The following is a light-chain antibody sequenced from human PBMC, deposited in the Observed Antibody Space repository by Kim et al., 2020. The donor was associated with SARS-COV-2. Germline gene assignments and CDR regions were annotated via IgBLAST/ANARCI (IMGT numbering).Light chain of an antibody. V-gene: IGKV3-15*01. J-gene: IGKJ1*01. Sequence: SPGERATLSCRASQSVSSNLAWYQQKPGQAPRLLIYGASTRATGIPARFSGSGSGTEFTLTISSLQSEDFAVYYCQQYNNWLPGTFGQGTKVDIK. CDR1: QSVSSN. CDR3: QQYNNWLPGT. CDR2: GAS.